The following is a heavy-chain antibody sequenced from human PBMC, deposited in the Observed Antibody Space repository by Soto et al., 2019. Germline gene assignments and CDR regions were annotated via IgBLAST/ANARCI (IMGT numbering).Heavy chain of an antibody. CDR3: ARSQGSSTSLEIYYYYYYGMDV. CDR2: IIPISDTT. D-gene: IGHD2-2*01. V-gene: IGHV1-69*13. Sequence: SVKVSCKASGGTFSSYAISWVRQAPGQGLEWMGGIIPISDTTNYAQKFQGRVTITADESASTAYMELSSLRSEDTAVYYCARSQGSSTSLEIYYYYYYGMDVWGQGTTVTVSS. CDR1: GGTFSSYA. J-gene: IGHJ6*02.